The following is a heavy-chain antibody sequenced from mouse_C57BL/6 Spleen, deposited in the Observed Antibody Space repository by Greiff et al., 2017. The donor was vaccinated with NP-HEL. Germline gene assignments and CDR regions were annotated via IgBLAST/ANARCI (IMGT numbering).Heavy chain of an antibody. V-gene: IGHV7-3*01. CDR1: GFTFTDYY. J-gene: IGHJ4*01. CDR2: IRNKANGYTT. D-gene: IGHD2-12*01. Sequence: EVQLVESGGGLVQPGGSLSLSCAASGFTFTDYYMSWVRQPPGKALEWLGFIRNKANGYTTEYSASVKGRFTISRDNSQSILYLQMNALRAEDSATYYCARSISAYYNAMDYWGQGTSVTVSS. CDR3: ARSISAYYNAMDY.